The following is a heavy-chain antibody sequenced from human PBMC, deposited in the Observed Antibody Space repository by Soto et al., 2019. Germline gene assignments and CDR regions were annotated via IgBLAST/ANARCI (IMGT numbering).Heavy chain of an antibody. Sequence: PGGSLRLSCAASGFTFSSYWMSWVRQAPGKGLEWVANIKQDGSEKYYVDSVKGRFTISRDNAKNSLYLQMNSLRAEDTAVYYCARDPAGWPAVRSDYWGQGTLVTVSS. CDR2: IKQDGSEK. V-gene: IGHV3-7*01. CDR1: GFTFSSYW. CDR3: ARDPAGWPAVRSDY. J-gene: IGHJ4*02. D-gene: IGHD2-15*01.